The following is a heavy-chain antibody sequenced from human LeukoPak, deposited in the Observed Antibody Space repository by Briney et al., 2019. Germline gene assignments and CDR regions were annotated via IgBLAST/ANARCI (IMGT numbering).Heavy chain of an antibody. CDR3: ARDPLTFHFDY. V-gene: IGHV1-46*01. J-gene: IGHJ4*02. CDR1: GYTFTSYY. CDR2: INPSGGST. D-gene: IGHD2/OR15-2a*01. Sequence: ASVKVSCKASGYTFTSYYMHWVRQAPGQGLEWMGIINPSGGSTSYAQKFQGRVTMTRDMSTSTVYMELSSLRSEDTAAYYCARDPLTFHFDYWGQGTLVTVSS.